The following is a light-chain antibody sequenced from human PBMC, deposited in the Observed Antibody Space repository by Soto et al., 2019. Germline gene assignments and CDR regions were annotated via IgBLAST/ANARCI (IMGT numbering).Light chain of an antibody. J-gene: IGLJ1*01. CDR1: SSDVGGFNY. CDR2: EVS. V-gene: IGLV2-14*01. Sequence: QSVLTQPASVSGSPGQSITISCTGTSSDVGGFNYVSWYQQHPGKAPKLMIYEVSNRPSGVSTRSSGSKSANTASLTISGLQAEDEADYYCSSYTSTNTLYVFGTGTKVTVL. CDR3: SSYTSTNTLYV.